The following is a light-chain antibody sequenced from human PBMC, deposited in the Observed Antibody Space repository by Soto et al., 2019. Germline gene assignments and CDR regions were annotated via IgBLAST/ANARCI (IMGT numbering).Light chain of an antibody. CDR2: VAS. CDR1: QYISTY. V-gene: IGKV1-39*01. Sequence: DIQMTQSPSSLSSFLLDILTITCRASQYISTYLNWYQQKPGKAPKLLIYVASNLQSGVPSRFSGSGSGTDFTLTISSLKPEDIATYYCQESYSTSFGQGTKVDIK. CDR3: QESYSTS. J-gene: IGKJ1*01.